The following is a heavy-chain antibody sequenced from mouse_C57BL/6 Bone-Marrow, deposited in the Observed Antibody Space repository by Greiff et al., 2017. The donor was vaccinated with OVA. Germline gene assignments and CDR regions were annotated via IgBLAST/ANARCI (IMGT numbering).Heavy chain of an antibody. CDR2: IYPSDSDT. CDR1: GYTFTSYW. CDR3: AIGHGYPHFDY. Sequence: VQLQQPGAELVKPGASVKVSCKASGYTFTSYWMHWVKQRPGQGLEWIGRIYPSDSDTNYNQKFKGKATLTADKSSSTAYMLLSSLTSEDSAVFYCAIGHGYPHFDYWGQGTTLTVSS. V-gene: IGHV1-74*01. J-gene: IGHJ2*01. D-gene: IGHD2-2*01.